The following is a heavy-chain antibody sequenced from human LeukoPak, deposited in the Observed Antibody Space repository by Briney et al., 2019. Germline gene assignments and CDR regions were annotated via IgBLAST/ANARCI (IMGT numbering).Heavy chain of an antibody. CDR3: VSRLCRGTACYYFDY. Sequence: PGGSLRLSCATSGFTFNDYAMNWVRQAPGKGLEWVAGISGSGADTYYADSVKGRFTISRDNSKNTLYLQTDTLRVEDTAVYYCVSRLCRGTACYYFDYWGQGTLVTVSS. V-gene: IGHV3-23*01. J-gene: IGHJ4*02. D-gene: IGHD2-2*01. CDR2: ISGSGADT. CDR1: GFTFNDYA.